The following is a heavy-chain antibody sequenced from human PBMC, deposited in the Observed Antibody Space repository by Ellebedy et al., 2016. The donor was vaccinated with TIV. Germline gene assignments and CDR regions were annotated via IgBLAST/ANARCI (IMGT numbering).Heavy chain of an antibody. CDR2: IYHSGST. CDR3: ARRHPGKYYEVFDY. CDR1: RGSISRYY. D-gene: IGHD3-22*01. J-gene: IGHJ4*02. Sequence: MPSETLSLTCTVSRGSISRYYWRWIRQPPGTGLEWIGYIYHSGSTNYNPSLKSRVTISVDTSNNEFSLKLSSVTAADTAVYYCARRHPGKYYEVFDYWGQGTLVTVSS. V-gene: IGHV4-59*01.